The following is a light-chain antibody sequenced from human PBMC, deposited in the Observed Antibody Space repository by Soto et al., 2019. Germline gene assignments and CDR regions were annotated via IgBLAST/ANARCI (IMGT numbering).Light chain of an antibody. CDR2: EVS. CDR1: SSDVGSYNR. Sequence: QSALTQPPSVSGSPGQSVTISCTGTSSDVGSYNRVSWYQQPPGTAPKLMIYEVSNRPSGVPDRFSGSKSGNTASLTISGLQAEDEADYYCSSYGGSRAVFGGGTKLTVL. V-gene: IGLV2-18*02. CDR3: SSYGGSRAV. J-gene: IGLJ7*01.